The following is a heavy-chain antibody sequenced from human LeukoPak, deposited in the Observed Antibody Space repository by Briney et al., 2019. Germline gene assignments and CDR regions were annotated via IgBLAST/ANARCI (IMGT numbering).Heavy chain of an antibody. CDR2: IYYTGST. J-gene: IGHJ4*02. V-gene: IGHV4-59*08. CDR3: ARHFGDAYRRSFDF. D-gene: IGHD5-24*01. Sequence: SETLSLTCSVSGGAISSYYWSWIRQPPGRGLEWMAYIYYTGSTNYNPSLKSRVTISVDTSKNQFSLELSSVTAADTAVYYCARHFGDAYRRSFDFWGQGTLVTVSS. CDR1: GGAISSYY.